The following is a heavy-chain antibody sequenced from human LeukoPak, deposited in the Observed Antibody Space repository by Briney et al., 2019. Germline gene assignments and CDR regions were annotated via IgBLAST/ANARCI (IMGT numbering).Heavy chain of an antibody. CDR2: ISSSSSTI. CDR1: GFSFSSYA. CDR3: ARGPYNWNYWFDP. D-gene: IGHD1-20*01. V-gene: IGHV3-48*02. Sequence: PGGSLRLSCAASGFSFSSYAMNWVRQAPGKGLEWVSYISSSSSTIYYLDSVKGRFTISRDNVKNSLFLQMNSLRDEDTAVYYCARGPYNWNYWFDPWGQGTLVTVSS. J-gene: IGHJ5*02.